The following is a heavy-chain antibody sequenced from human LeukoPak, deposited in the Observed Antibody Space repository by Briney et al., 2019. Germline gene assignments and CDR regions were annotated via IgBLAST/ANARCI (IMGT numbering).Heavy chain of an antibody. D-gene: IGHD3-22*01. CDR1: GGTFSSYA. CDR3: ARVDSSGYYFDI. Sequence: SVKVSCKASGGTFSSYAISWVRQAPGQGLEWMGGIIPIFGTANCAQKFQGRVTITADESTSTAYMELSSLRSEDTAVYYCARVDSSGYYFDIWGQGTMVTVSS. J-gene: IGHJ3*02. V-gene: IGHV1-69*13. CDR2: IIPIFGTA.